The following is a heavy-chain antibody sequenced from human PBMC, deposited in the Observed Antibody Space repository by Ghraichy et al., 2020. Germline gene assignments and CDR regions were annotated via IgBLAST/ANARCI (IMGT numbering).Heavy chain of an antibody. Sequence: GGSLRLSCAASGFTFSSYAMHWVRQAPGKGLEWVAVISYDGSNKYYADSVKGRFTISRDNSKNTLYLQMNSLRAKDTAVYYCARGLKWELLRVLGLDYWGQGTLVTVSS. CDR1: GFTFSSYA. D-gene: IGHD1-26*01. CDR2: ISYDGSNK. V-gene: IGHV3-30-3*01. J-gene: IGHJ4*02. CDR3: ARGLKWELLRVLGLDY.